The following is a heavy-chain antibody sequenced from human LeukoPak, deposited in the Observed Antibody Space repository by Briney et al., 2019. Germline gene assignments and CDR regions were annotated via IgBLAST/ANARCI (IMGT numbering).Heavy chain of an antibody. V-gene: IGHV3-21*01. CDR1: GFTLSTYA. CDR3: ARDRSNSGHDS. D-gene: IGHD4-11*01. Sequence: GGSLRLSCAASGFTLSTYAVSWVRQAPGKGLEWVSSISSSSSYIYYADSVKGRFTISRDNAKNSLYLQMNSLRAEDTAVYYCARDRSNSGHDSWGQGTLVTVSS. CDR2: ISSSSSYI. J-gene: IGHJ4*02.